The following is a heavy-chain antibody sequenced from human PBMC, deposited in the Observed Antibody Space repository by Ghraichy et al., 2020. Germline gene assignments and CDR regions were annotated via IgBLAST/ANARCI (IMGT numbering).Heavy chain of an antibody. CDR3: ARDQGYYGSGSYYREGNWFDP. CDR2: IYYSGST. Sequence: ESLNISCTVSGGSISSYYWSWIRQPPGKGLEWIGYIYYSGSTNYNTSLKSRVTISVDTSKNQFSLKLSSVTAADTAVYYCARDQGYYGSGSYYREGNWFDPWGQGTLVTVSS. D-gene: IGHD3-10*01. CDR1: GGSISSYY. J-gene: IGHJ5*02. V-gene: IGHV4-59*01.